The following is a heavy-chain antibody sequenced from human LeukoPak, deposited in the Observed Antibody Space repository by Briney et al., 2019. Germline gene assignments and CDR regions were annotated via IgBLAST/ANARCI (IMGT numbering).Heavy chain of an antibody. V-gene: IGHV1-69*05. CDR3: ARVWPYSSSWYFGNWFDP. CDR1: GGTLSSYA. Sequence: SVKVSCKASGGTLSSYAISWVRQAPGQGLEWMGGIIPIFGTANYAQKFQGRVTITTDESTSTAYMELSSLRSEDTAVYYCARVWPYSSSWYFGNWFDPWGQGTLVTVSS. D-gene: IGHD6-13*01. CDR2: IIPIFGTA. J-gene: IGHJ5*02.